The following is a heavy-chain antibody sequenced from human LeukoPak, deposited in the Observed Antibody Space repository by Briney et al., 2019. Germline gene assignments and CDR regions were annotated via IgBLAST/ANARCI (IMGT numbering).Heavy chain of an antibody. D-gene: IGHD6-6*01. Sequence: GGSLRLSCAASGFTFSSYAMSWVRQAPGKGLEWVSAISGSGGSTYYADSVKGRFTISRDNSKNTLYLQMNSLRAEDTAVYYCAKVRRDYSSSSAYYFDYWGQGTLVTVSS. CDR1: GFTFSSYA. CDR2: ISGSGGST. V-gene: IGHV3-23*01. CDR3: AKVRRDYSSSSAYYFDY. J-gene: IGHJ4*02.